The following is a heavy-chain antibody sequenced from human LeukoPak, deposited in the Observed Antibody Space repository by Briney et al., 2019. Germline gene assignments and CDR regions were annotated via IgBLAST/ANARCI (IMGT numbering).Heavy chain of an antibody. D-gene: IGHD3-22*01. CDR1: SYTFTNYG. V-gene: IGHV1-18*01. CDR3: ARGSPPRRNYDSRGYYSYYFDY. J-gene: IGHJ4*02. CDR2: ISAYNGNT. Sequence: GASVKVSCKASSYTFTNYGISWVRQAPGQGLEWMGWISAYNGNTHYAQKLQGRVTMTTDTSTSTVYMELRSLRSDDTAVYYCARGSPPRRNYDSRGYYSYYFDYWGQGTLVTVSS.